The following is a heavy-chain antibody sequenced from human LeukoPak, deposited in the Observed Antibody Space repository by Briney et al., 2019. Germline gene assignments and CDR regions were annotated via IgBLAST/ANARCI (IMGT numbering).Heavy chain of an antibody. V-gene: IGHV3-23*01. CDR2: ISGSGGST. CDR3: AKGSQSRSIAWVGY. Sequence: GGSLRLSCAASGFTFSSYAMSWVRQAPGKGLEWVSAISGSGGSTYYAHSVKGRFTISRDNSKNTLYLQMNSLRAEDTAVYYCAKGSQSRSIAWVGYWGQGTLVTVSS. CDR1: GFTFSSYA. J-gene: IGHJ4*02. D-gene: IGHD6-6*01.